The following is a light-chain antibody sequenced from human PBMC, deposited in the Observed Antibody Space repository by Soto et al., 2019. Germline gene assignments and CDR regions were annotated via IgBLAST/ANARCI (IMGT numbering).Light chain of an antibody. CDR3: QQYYSWPL. V-gene: IGKV3-15*01. Sequence: EIVMTQSPATLSVSPGEGATLSCRASQSVGNKLAWYQQKPGQPPRLLIYDTSTRAAAVPARFSGSGSGTAFTLTITGLQSEDFAVYYCQQYYSWPLFGPGTKVEI. J-gene: IGKJ3*01. CDR2: DTS. CDR1: QSVGNK.